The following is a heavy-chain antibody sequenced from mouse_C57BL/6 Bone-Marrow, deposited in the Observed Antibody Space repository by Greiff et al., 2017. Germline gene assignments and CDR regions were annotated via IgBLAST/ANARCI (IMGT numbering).Heavy chain of an antibody. J-gene: IGHJ1*03. Sequence: VQLQQSGAELARPGASVKLYCKASGYTFTSYGISWVKQRTGQGLEWIGEIYPRSGNTYYNEKFKGKATLTADKSSSTAYMELRSLTSEDSAVYFCASLALWYFDVWGTGTTVTVSS. V-gene: IGHV1-81*01. CDR3: ASLALWYFDV. D-gene: IGHD6-1*01. CDR2: IYPRSGNT. CDR1: GYTFTSYG.